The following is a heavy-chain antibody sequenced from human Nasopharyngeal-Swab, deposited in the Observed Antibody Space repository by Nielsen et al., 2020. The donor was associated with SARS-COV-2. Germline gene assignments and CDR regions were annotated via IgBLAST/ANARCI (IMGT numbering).Heavy chain of an antibody. Sequence: GESLKISCAASGFTFSSYGMHWVRQAPGKGLEWVAVIWYDGSNKYYADSVKGRFTISRDNSKNTLYLQMNSLRAEDTAVYYCARRITIFGVVSSYYYGMDVWGQGTTVTVSS. J-gene: IGHJ6*02. V-gene: IGHV3-33*01. CDR2: IWYDGSNK. CDR1: GFTFSSYG. D-gene: IGHD3-3*01. CDR3: ARRITIFGVVSSYYYGMDV.